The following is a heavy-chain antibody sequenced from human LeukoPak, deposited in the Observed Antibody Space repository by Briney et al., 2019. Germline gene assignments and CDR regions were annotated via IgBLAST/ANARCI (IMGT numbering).Heavy chain of an antibody. CDR3: ARLGITRGYGMDV. V-gene: IGHV4-31*03. J-gene: IGHJ6*02. Sequence: SQTLSLTCTVSGGPISSGGYYWSWIRQHPGKGLEWIGYIYYSGSTYYNPSLKSRVTISVDTSKNQFSLKLSSVTAADTAVYYCARLGITRGYGMDVWGQGTTVTVSS. CDR2: IYYSGST. D-gene: IGHD1-14*01. CDR1: GGPISSGGYY.